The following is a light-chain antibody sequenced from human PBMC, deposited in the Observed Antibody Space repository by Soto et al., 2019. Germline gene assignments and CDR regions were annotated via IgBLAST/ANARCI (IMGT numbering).Light chain of an antibody. Sequence: EIVLTQSPGTLSLSPGERATLSCRASQSVTSSYLAWYQQKPDQAPRLLIYGASSRATGLPDRFSGSGSGTDFTLTISRLEPEDFAVYYCQQCGTAPLTFGGGTKVEIK. CDR2: GAS. J-gene: IGKJ4*01. V-gene: IGKV3-20*01. CDR1: QSVTSSY. CDR3: QQCGTAPLT.